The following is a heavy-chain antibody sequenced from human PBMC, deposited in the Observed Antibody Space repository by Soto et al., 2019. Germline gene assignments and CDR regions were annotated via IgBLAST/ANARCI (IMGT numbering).Heavy chain of an antibody. CDR3: ARVRDWFDP. Sequence: SETLSLTCAVYGGSFSGYYCKWIRQPPGKGLEWIGEIDHSGYPNYNPSLKSRVTISVDTSKNQFSLRLTSVTAADTAVYYCARVRDWFDPWGQGTLVTVSS. CDR1: GGSFSGYY. CDR2: IDHSGYP. J-gene: IGHJ5*02. D-gene: IGHD3-3*01. V-gene: IGHV4-34*01.